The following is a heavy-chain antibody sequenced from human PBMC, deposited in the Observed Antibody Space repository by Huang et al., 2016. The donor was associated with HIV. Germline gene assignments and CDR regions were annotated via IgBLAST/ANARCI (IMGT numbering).Heavy chain of an antibody. CDR1: GFTFSSYW. J-gene: IGHJ3*02. CDR2: IKQDGSEK. V-gene: IGHV3-7*01. CDR3: ARDRLDLRTFDM. Sequence: EVQLVESGGGLVQPGGSLRLSCEDSGFTFSSYWMSWVRQVPGKGLEWVDNIKQDGSEKYYVDSVRGRFTISRDNAKNSMYLRMNSLRAEDTAVYYCARDRLDLRTFDMWGQGTMVTVSS. D-gene: IGHD2-21*01.